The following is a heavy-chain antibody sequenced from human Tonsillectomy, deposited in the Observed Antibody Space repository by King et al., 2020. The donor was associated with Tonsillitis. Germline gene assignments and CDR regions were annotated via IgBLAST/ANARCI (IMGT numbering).Heavy chain of an antibody. CDR2: ISGSGGST. V-gene: IGHV3-23*04. CDR3: AKQGXCXXTSCYFDAFXI. Sequence: VQLVQSGGGLVQPGGSLRLSCAASGFTFSSYAMSWVRQAPGKGLEWVSAISGSGGSTYYADSVKGRFTISRDNSKNTLYLQMNSLRAEDTAVYYCAKQGXCXXTSCYFDAFXIXXQGTMVTVSS. J-gene: IGHJ3*02. CDR1: GFTFSSYA. D-gene: IGHD2-2*01.